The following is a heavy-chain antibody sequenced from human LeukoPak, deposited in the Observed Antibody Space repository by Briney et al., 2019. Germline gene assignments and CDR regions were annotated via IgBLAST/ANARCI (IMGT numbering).Heavy chain of an antibody. D-gene: IGHD4-23*01. CDR1: GFTFSSYS. Sequence: GGSLRLSCAASGFTFSSYSMNWVRQAPGKGLEWVSYISSSSSTIYYADSVKGRFTISRDNAKNSLYLQMNSLRAEDTAVYYCASIYGGPLFDYWGQGTLVTVSS. CDR3: ASIYGGPLFDY. CDR2: ISSSSSTI. J-gene: IGHJ4*02. V-gene: IGHV3-48*01.